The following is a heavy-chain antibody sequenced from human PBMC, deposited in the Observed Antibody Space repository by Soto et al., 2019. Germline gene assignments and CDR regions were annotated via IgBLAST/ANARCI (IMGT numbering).Heavy chain of an antibody. CDR3: ARSEQWLTT. J-gene: IGHJ5*02. CDR1: GDSVSSNIAP. CDR2: TFFRSKWQY. D-gene: IGHD6-19*01. V-gene: IGHV6-1*01. Sequence: PPPSLSLTCAISGDSVSSNIAPWNWIRQSPSRVLEWLGRTFFRSKWQYGLTVSVRSRITIKADTSKNQISLQFNSVTPEDTAVYYCARSEQWLTTWGQGTLVTVSS.